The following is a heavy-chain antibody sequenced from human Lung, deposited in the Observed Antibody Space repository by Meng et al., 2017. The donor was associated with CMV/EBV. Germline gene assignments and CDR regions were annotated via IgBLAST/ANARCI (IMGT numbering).Heavy chain of an antibody. CDR1: GFTFTSYA. CDR2: ISGSGGST. J-gene: IGHJ6*02. V-gene: IGHV3-23*01. Sequence: ESLKISCAASGFTFTSYAMSWVRQAPGKGLEWVSAISGSGGSTYYADSVKGRFTISRDNSKNTLYLQMNSLRAEDTAVYYCAKDGVVIPEGGMDVWGQGXTVTVSS. D-gene: IGHD2-2*01. CDR3: AKDGVVIPEGGMDV.